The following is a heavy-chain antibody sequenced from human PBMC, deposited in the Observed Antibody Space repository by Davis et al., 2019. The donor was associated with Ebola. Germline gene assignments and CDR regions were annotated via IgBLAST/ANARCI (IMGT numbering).Heavy chain of an antibody. CDR3: TRGEKYYDFWSGYYDWFDP. J-gene: IGHJ5*02. Sequence: GGSLRLSCAASGFTFSGSAMHWVRQASGKGLEWVGRIRSKANSYATAYAASVKGRFTISRDDSKNTAYLQMNSLKTEDTAVYYCTRGEKYYDFWSGYYDWFDPWGQGTLVTVSS. D-gene: IGHD3-3*01. CDR2: IRSKANSYAT. V-gene: IGHV3-73*01. CDR1: GFTFSGSA.